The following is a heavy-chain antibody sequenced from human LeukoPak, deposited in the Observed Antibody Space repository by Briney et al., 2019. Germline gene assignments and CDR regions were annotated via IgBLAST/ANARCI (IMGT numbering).Heavy chain of an antibody. V-gene: IGHV3-23*01. J-gene: IGHJ6*02. CDR3: AKDAYDSSGYYFTYYYYYGMDV. Sequence: GGSLRLSCAASGFTFSNYAMSWVRQAPGKGLEWVSVISGSGGTTYYADSVKGRFTISRDNSKNTLFLQMNSLRAEDTAVYYCAKDAYDSSGYYFTYYYYYGMDVWGQGTTVTVSS. D-gene: IGHD3-22*01. CDR1: GFTFSNYA. CDR2: ISGSGGTT.